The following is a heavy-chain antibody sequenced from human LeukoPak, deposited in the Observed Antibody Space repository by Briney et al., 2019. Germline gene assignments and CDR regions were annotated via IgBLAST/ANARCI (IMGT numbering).Heavy chain of an antibody. Sequence: ASVKVSCKASGYTFTSYYMHWVRQAPGQGLEWMGIINPSGGSTSYAQKFQGRVTMTRDTSTSTVYMELSSLRSEDTAVYYCAREMVNYYDSSGYLDYWGQGTLVTVSS. CDR3: AREMVNYYDSSGYLDY. CDR1: GYTFTSYY. D-gene: IGHD3-22*01. V-gene: IGHV1-46*01. CDR2: INPSGGST. J-gene: IGHJ4*02.